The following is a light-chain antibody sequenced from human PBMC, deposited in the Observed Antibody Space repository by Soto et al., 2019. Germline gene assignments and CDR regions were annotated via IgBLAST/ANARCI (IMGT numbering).Light chain of an antibody. V-gene: IGKV1-5*03. CDR2: KAS. CDR1: QTIYSW. Sequence: DPQMTQSPSILSASVGDRVTITCRASQTIYSWLAWYQQKPGQAPRLLIHKASTVETGVPSRFSGSGYGTEFTLIISSLQPDDSATYYCHQYNSYPRTFGQGTKVEV. J-gene: IGKJ1*01. CDR3: HQYNSYPRT.